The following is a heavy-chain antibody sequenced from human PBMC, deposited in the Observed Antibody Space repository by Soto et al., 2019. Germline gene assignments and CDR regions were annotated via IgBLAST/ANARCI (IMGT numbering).Heavy chain of an antibody. J-gene: IGHJ5*02. CDR1: GYTFTSYD. D-gene: IGHD3-3*01. Sequence: QVQLVQSGAEVKKPGASVKVSCKASGYTFTSYDINWVRQATGQGLAWMGWMNPNSGNTGYAQKFQGRVTMTRNTPIGTAYMELSSLRSADTAVYYCARGSTIFGVVIMWGWFDPWGQGTLVTVSS. CDR2: MNPNSGNT. V-gene: IGHV1-8*01. CDR3: ARGSTIFGVVIMWGWFDP.